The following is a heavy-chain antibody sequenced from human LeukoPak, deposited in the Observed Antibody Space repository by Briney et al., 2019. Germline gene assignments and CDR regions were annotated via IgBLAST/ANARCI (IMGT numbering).Heavy chain of an antibody. CDR3: AKDIGITGTWYYFDY. V-gene: IGHV3-21*04. Sequence: GGSLRLSCAASGFTFSSYGMNWVRQSPGKGLEWVSSISSGSTYVYYAESVKGRFTISRDNAKNSLYLQMDSLRAEDTALYYCAKDIGITGTWYYFDYWGQGTLVTVSS. CDR2: ISSGSTYV. CDR1: GFTFSSYG. J-gene: IGHJ4*02. D-gene: IGHD1-20*01.